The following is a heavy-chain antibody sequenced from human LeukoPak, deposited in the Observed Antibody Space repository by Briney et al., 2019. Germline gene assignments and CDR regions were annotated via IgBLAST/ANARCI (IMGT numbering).Heavy chain of an antibody. CDR1: GGSISSYY. CDR3: ARETSQKGAHYMDV. Sequence: SETLSLTCTVSGGSISSYYWSWIRQPPGKGLEWIGYIYYSGSTNYNPSLKSRVTISVHTSENQLSLKLSSVTAADTAVYYCARETSQKGAHYMDVWGKGTTVTISS. D-gene: IGHD3-16*01. J-gene: IGHJ6*03. V-gene: IGHV4-59*01. CDR2: IYYSGST.